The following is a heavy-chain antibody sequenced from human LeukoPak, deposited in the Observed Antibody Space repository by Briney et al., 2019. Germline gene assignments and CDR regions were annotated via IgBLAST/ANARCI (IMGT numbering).Heavy chain of an antibody. CDR3: ARGDCSSTSCYYY. Sequence: PGGSLRLSCAASGFAFSGYSMNWVRQAPGKGLEWVSSISSSSSYIYYADSVKGRLTISRDNAKNSLYLQMNSLRAEDTAVYYCARGDCSSTSCYYYWGQGTLVTVSS. D-gene: IGHD2-2*01. V-gene: IGHV3-21*01. CDR1: GFAFSGYS. CDR2: ISSSSSYI. J-gene: IGHJ4*02.